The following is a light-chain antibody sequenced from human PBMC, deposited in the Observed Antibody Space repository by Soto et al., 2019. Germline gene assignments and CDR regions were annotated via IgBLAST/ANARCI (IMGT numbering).Light chain of an antibody. V-gene: IGKV3-20*01. Sequence: EIVLTQSPGTLSLSPGERATLSCRASQSVSSTYLAWYQQKPGQAPRLLIYGASSRATGIPDRFSGSGSGTNFTLTISRLEPEHLAVYYCQQYDNPLYTFG. CDR1: QSVSSTY. CDR2: GAS. J-gene: IGKJ2*01. CDR3: QQYDNPLYT.